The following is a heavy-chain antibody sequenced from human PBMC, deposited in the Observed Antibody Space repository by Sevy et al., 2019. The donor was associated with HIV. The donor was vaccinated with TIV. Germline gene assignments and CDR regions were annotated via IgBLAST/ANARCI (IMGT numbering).Heavy chain of an antibody. V-gene: IGHV3-30*02. CDR1: GFTFSSYG. CDR3: AKGGSSSWYYFDY. Sequence: GGSLRLSCAASGFTFSSYGMHWVRQAPGKGLEWVAFIRYDGSNKYYADSVKGRFTISRDNSKNTLYLQMNSLRAEDTAVYYCAKGGSSSWYYFDYWGQGTLVTVYS. J-gene: IGHJ4*02. CDR2: IRYDGSNK. D-gene: IGHD6-13*01.